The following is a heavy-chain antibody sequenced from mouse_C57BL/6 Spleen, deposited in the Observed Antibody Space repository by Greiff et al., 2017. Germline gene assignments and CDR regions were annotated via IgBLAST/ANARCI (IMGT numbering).Heavy chain of an antibody. Sequence: QVQLQQSGAELAKPGASVKLSCKASGYTFTSYWMHWVKQRPGQGLEWIGYINPSSGYTKYNQKFKDKATLTADKSSSTAYIPLSSLTSEDSAVYDRARSTLRDLDDGGKGTTVTVSS. CDR2: INPSSGYT. D-gene: IGHD2-12*01. J-gene: IGHJ1*03. CDR3: ARSTLRDLDD. V-gene: IGHV1-7*01. CDR1: GYTFTSYW.